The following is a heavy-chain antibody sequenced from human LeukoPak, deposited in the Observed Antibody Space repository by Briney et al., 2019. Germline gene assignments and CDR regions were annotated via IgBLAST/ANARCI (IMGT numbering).Heavy chain of an antibody. CDR3: AKDGRIRKCFGFDI. CDR1: GFTFSSYD. D-gene: IGHD3-16*01. Sequence: GGSLRLSCAASGFTFSSYDLSWVRQAPGKGLECVSAIDRGVGRTYYADSVKGRFTISRDNSKNTLYLQMNSLRAEDTAVYYCAKDGRIRKCFGFDIWGQGTMVTVSS. CDR2: IDRGVGRT. V-gene: IGHV3-23*01. J-gene: IGHJ3*02.